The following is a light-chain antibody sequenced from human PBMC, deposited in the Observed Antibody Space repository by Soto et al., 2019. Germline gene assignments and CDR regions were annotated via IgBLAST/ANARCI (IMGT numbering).Light chain of an antibody. CDR2: ATS. J-gene: IGKJ3*01. Sequence: DIQMTQSPSSVSASVGDRVTITCRASQGLSSWLAWYQQKPGKAPELLIFATSTLQSGVPSRFSGSGSVTDFTLTISSLQPEDFATYYCQHIGVFGPGTQVDI. CDR3: QHIGV. V-gene: IGKV1-12*01. CDR1: QGLSSW.